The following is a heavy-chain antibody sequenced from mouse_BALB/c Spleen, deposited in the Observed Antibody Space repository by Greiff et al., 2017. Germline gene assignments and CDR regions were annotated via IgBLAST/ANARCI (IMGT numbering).Heavy chain of an antibody. D-gene: IGHD2-5*01. CDR3: ARHSNYAMDY. V-gene: IGHV5-6*03. CDR2: ISSGGSYT. Sequence: EVKVVESGGGLVKPGGSLKLSCAASGFTFSSYGMSWVRQTPDKRLEWVATISSGGSYTYYPDSVKGRFTISRDNAKNTLYLQMSSLKSEDTAMYYCARHSNYAMDYWGQGTSVTVSS. CDR1: GFTFSSYG. J-gene: IGHJ4*01.